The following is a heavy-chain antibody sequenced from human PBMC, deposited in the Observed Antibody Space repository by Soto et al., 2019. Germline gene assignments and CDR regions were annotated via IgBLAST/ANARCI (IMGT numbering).Heavy chain of an antibody. CDR2: IYHSGST. D-gene: IGHD2-2*01. J-gene: IGHJ6*03. CDR1: SGSISSSNW. Sequence: SETLSLTCAVSSGSISSSNWWSWVRQPPGKGLEWIGEIYHSGSTNYNPSLKSRVTISVDKSKNQFSLKLSSVTAADTAVYYCASRRPSYCSSTSCYSTYYYMDVWGKGTTVTVS. CDR3: ASRRPSYCSSTSCYSTYYYMDV. V-gene: IGHV4-4*02.